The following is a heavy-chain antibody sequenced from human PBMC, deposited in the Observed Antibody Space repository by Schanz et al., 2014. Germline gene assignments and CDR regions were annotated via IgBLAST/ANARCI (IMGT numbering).Heavy chain of an antibody. CDR1: RFTFNAYD. J-gene: IGHJ3*02. CDR3: AKCIGWYGRCAFDI. CDR2: ISHDGSNK. Sequence: QVHLVESGGGVVRPGGSLRLSCAASRFTFNAYDMYWIRQAPGKGLEWVALISHDGSNKNSADSVKGRFTISRDNSKNTLYIQMNSLIAEDTAVYYCAKCIGWYGRCAFDIWGQGTMVTVSS. D-gene: IGHD6-19*01. V-gene: IGHV3-30*18.